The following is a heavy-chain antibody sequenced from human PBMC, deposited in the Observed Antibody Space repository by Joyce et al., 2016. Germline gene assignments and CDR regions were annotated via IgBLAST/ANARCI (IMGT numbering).Heavy chain of an antibody. J-gene: IGHJ3*02. V-gene: IGHV1-69*04. CDR3: TRGRIEYSKTFNAYDI. D-gene: IGHD2/OR15-2a*01. Sequence: VQLVQSGAEVKKPGSSVKVSCKVSGGNFYDYTITWVRQAPGQGLEGRGRIIPIVGGAKYARKFRGRVALTADKSTATAYLELNSLRLDDTAMFFCTRGRIEYSKTFNAYDIWGQGTMVTVSS. CDR2: IIPIVGGA. CDR1: GGNFYDYT.